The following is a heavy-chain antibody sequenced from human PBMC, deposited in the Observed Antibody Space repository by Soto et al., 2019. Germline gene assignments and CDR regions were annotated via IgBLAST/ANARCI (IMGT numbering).Heavy chain of an antibody. D-gene: IGHD6-13*01. V-gene: IGHV3-23*01. CDR3: AKDHPGYSSSWYYYYGMDV. Sequence: GGSLRLSCAASGFTFSSYAMSWVRQAPGQGLEWVSAISGSGGSTYYADSVKGRFTISRDNSKNTLYLQMNSLRAEDTAVYYCAKDHPGYSSSWYYYYGMDVWGQGTTVTVSS. CDR1: GFTFSSYA. CDR2: ISGSGGST. J-gene: IGHJ6*02.